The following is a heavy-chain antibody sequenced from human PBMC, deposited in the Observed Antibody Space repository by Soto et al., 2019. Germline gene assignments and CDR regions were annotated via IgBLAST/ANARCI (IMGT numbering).Heavy chain of an antibody. D-gene: IGHD3-16*01. CDR2: IKSKTDGGTT. CDR3: TTAHGGGSFYYDYIWGTPPVGFDY. Sequence: EVQLVESGGGLVKPGGSLRLSCAASGFTFSNAWMSWVRQAPGKGVEWVGRIKSKTDGGTTDYAAPVKGRFTISRDDSKNTLYLQMNSLKTEDTAVYYCTTAHGGGSFYYDYIWGTPPVGFDYWGQGTLVTVSS. V-gene: IGHV3-15*01. J-gene: IGHJ4*02. CDR1: GFTFSNAW.